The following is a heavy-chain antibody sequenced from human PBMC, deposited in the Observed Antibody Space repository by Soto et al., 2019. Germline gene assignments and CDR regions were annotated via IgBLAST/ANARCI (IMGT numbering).Heavy chain of an antibody. D-gene: IGHD6-13*01. CDR2: ISTYNGDT. Sequence: ASVKGSCKASGFSFTPHGVTRVRQAPGQGLEWMGWISTYNGDTRVAQQHQGRVTLTTDTSTNAAHMELWSLASVATADTAMYYCARGMNPQDYWGQGTLVTVSS. J-gene: IGHJ4*02. V-gene: IGHV1-18*01. CDR3: ARGMNPQDY. CDR1: GFSFTPHG.